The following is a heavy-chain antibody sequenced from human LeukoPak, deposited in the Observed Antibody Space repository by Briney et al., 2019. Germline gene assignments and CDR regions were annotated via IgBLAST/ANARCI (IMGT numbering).Heavy chain of an antibody. V-gene: IGHV4-38-2*02. D-gene: IGHD3-9*01. CDR2: IYHSGST. CDR3: ASGTYYDILTGYYEDY. Sequence: SETLSLTCTVSGYSISSGYYWGWIRQPPGKGLEWIGSIYHSGSTYYNPSLKSRVTISVDTSKNQFSLKLSSVTAADTAVYYCASGTYYDILTGYYEDYWGQGTLVTVSS. CDR1: GYSISSGYY. J-gene: IGHJ4*02.